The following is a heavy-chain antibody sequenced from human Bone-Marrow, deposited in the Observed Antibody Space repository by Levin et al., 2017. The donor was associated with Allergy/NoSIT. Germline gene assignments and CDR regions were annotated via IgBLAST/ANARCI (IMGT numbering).Heavy chain of an antibody. D-gene: IGHD3-10*01. CDR2: IWYDGSNK. J-gene: IGHJ4*02. Sequence: GGSLRLSCAASGFTFSSYGMHWVRQAPGKGLEWVAVIWYDGSNKYYADSVKGRFTISRDNSKNTLYLQMNSLRAEDTAVYYCARDKDILDGSYYGGVVDYWGQGTLVTVSS. V-gene: IGHV3-33*01. CDR1: GFTFSSYG. CDR3: ARDKDILDGSYYGGVVDY.